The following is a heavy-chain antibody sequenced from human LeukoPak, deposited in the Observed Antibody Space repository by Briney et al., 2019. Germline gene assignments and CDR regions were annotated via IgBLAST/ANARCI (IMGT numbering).Heavy chain of an antibody. J-gene: IGHJ6*03. D-gene: IGHD3-22*01. V-gene: IGHV1-2*02. CDR1: GYTFTGYF. Sequence: ASVKVSCKASGYTFTGYFIQWVRQAPGQGLEWMGWINPNSGGTNYAQKFQGRVTMTRDMSTSTVYMELSSLRSEDTAVYYCARNSPDSSDYYISYYSYMDVWGKGTTVTVSS. CDR2: INPNSGGT. CDR3: ARNSPDSSDYYISYYSYMDV.